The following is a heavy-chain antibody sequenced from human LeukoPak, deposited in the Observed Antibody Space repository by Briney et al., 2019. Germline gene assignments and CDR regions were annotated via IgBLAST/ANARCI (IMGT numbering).Heavy chain of an antibody. CDR1: GFMFSTYA. V-gene: IGHV3-23*01. CDR2: ISGSGGST. D-gene: IGHD2/OR15-2a*01. Sequence: GGSLRLSCAASGFMFSTYAMTWVRQAPGKGLEWVSAISGSGGSTYYADSVKGRFTISRDNSKNTLYLQMNRLRADDTAIYYCAKERTQTTSFDYWGQGTLVTVSS. J-gene: IGHJ4*02. CDR3: AKERTQTTSFDY.